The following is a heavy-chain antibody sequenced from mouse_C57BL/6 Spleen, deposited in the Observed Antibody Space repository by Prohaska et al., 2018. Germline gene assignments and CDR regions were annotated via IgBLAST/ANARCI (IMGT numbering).Heavy chain of an antibody. CDR2: IYPGSGST. CDR1: GYTFTSYW. V-gene: IGHV1-55*01. D-gene: IGHD1-1*01. J-gene: IGHJ2*01. CDR3: VRRGTVVVDY. Sequence: QVQLQQPGAELVKPGASVKMSCKASGYTFTSYWITWVKQRPGQGLEWIGDIYPGSGSTNYNEKFKSKGTLRVDQASINAYIHRSSAKFGDCAVYYCVRRGTVVVDYWGQGTTLTVSS.